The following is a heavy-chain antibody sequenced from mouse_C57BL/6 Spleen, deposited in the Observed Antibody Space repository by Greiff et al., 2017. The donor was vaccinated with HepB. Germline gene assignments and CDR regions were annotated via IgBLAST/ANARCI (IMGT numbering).Heavy chain of an antibody. J-gene: IGHJ4*01. D-gene: IGHD2-1*01. Sequence: EVQRVESGGDLVKPGGSLKLSCAASGFTFSSYGMSWVRQTPDKRLEWVATISSGGSYTYYPDGVKGRFTISRDNAKNTLYLQMSSLKSEDTAMYYCARDGNFYAMDYWGQGTSVTVSS. CDR2: ISSGGSYT. CDR1: GFTFSSYG. V-gene: IGHV5-6*01. CDR3: ARDGNFYAMDY.